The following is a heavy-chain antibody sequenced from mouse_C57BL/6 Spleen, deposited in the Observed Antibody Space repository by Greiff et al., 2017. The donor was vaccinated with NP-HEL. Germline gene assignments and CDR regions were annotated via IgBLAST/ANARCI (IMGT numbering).Heavy chain of an antibody. CDR3: TRLLVLYCYYDV. V-gene: IGHV1-76*01. J-gene: IGHJ1*03. CDR1: GYTFTDYY. Sequence: QVQLQQSGAELVRPGASVKLSCKASGYTFTDYYINWVKQRPGQGLEWIARIYPGSGNTYYNEKFKGKATLTAEKSSSTAYMQHSSLTSEETAVYSCTRLLVLYCYYDVWGTGTTVTVSS. CDR2: IYPGSGNT. D-gene: IGHD2-12*01.